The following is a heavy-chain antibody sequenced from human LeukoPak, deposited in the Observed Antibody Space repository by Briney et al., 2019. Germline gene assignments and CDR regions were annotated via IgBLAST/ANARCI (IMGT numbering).Heavy chain of an antibody. CDR2: INAGNGNT. CDR3: ATGSLDSGSYYYYYYMDV. CDR1: GYTFTSYA. Sequence: ASVKVSCKASGYTFTSYAMHWVRQAPGQRLEWMGWINAGNGNTKYSQKFQGRVTITRDTSASTAYMELSSLRSEDTAVYYCATGSLDSGSYYYYYYMDVWGKGTTVTVSS. J-gene: IGHJ6*03. D-gene: IGHD1-26*01. V-gene: IGHV1-3*01.